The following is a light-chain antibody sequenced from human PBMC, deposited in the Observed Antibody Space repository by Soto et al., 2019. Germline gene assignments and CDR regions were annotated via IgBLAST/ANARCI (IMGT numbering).Light chain of an antibody. Sequence: DIQMTQSPSSVSASLGDTVVITCRASQGIRNWLAWYQQKPGRAPNLLIYTASSLQTGVPSRFSGSASGTDFTLTISSLQPEDSAIYYCQQTNSLPWTFGQGTKVDI. CDR2: TAS. CDR3: QQTNSLPWT. CDR1: QGIRNW. J-gene: IGKJ1*01. V-gene: IGKV1-12*01.